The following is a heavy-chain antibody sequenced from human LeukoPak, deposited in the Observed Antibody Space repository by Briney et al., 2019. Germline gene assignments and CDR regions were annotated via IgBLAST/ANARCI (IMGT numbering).Heavy chain of an antibody. J-gene: IGHJ4*02. D-gene: IGHD3-22*01. CDR3: AKEVGYYDSSGYHYYFDH. V-gene: IGHV3-30*02. CDR2: IRYDGSNK. Sequence: GGSLRLSCAATGFTFSNFAMHWVRQAPGKGLEWVAFIRYDGSNKYYADSVKGRVSISRDNSKNTLYPQMSSLRAEDTAVYYCAKEVGYYDSSGYHYYFDHWGQGTLVTVSS. CDR1: GFTFSNFA.